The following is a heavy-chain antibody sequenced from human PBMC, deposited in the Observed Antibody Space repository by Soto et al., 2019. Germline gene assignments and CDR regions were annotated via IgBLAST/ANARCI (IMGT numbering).Heavy chain of an antibody. V-gene: IGHV4-34*01. CDR1: GGSFSGYY. D-gene: IGHD3-3*01. CDR2: INHSGST. CDR3: ASTWYYDFWSGYYLDV. Sequence: SETLSLTCAAYGGSFSGYYWSWIRQPPGKGLEWIGEINHSGSTNYNPSLKSRVTISVDTSKNQFSLKLSSVTAADTAVYYCASTWYYDFWSGYYLDVWGQGTTVTVSS. J-gene: IGHJ6*02.